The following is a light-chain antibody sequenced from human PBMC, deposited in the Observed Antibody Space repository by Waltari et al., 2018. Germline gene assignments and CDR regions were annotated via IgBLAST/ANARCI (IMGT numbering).Light chain of an antibody. Sequence: EIVMTQSPAILSASPGERATLSCRASQSVSTNLAWYQQKTGQAPRLLIYGASTRATGIPDRFSGSGSGTEFTLTISSLQSEDFVVYSCQQYNDWPRTFGQGTKVEIK. CDR1: QSVSTN. V-gene: IGKV3-15*01. CDR2: GAS. J-gene: IGKJ1*01. CDR3: QQYNDWPRT.